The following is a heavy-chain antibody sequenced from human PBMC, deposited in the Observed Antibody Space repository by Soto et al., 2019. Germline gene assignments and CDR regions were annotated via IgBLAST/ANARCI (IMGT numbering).Heavy chain of an antibody. CDR1: GFTFSSYG. CDR3: AKGGQQLVQGY. J-gene: IGHJ4*02. CDR2: ISYDGSNK. V-gene: IGHV3-30*18. Sequence: GGSLRLSCAASGFTFSSYGMHWVRQAPGKGLELVAVISYDGSNKYYADSVKGRFTISRDNSKNTLYLQMNSLRAEDTAVYYCAKGGQQLVQGYWGQGTLVTVSS. D-gene: IGHD6-13*01.